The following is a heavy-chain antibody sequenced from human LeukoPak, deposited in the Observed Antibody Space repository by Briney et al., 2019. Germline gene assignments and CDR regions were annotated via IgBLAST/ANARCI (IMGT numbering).Heavy chain of an antibody. D-gene: IGHD3-10*01. CDR2: MNPNSGNT. CDR3: ARGGGYYYGSGSGWFDP. Sequence: ASVKVSCKASGYTFTSYDINWVRQATGQGLEWMGWMNPNSGNTGYAQKFQGRVTITRNTSISTAYMELSSLRSEDTAVYYCARGGGYYYGSGSGWFDPWGQGTLVTVSS. J-gene: IGHJ5*02. CDR1: GYTFTSYD. V-gene: IGHV1-8*03.